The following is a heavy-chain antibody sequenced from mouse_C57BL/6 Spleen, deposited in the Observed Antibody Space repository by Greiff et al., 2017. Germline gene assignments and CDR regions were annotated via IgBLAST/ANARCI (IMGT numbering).Heavy chain of an antibody. D-gene: IGHD1-1*01. J-gene: IGHJ1*03. CDR3: ARGVLFITEDFDV. CDR1: GYTFTSYW. CDR2: INPSNGGT. Sequence: VQLQQSGTELVKPGASVKLSCKASGYTFTSYWMHWVKQRPGQGLGWIGNINPSNGGTNYNEKFKSKATLTVDKSSSTAYMQLSSLTSEDSAVYYCARGVLFITEDFDVWGTGTTVTVSS. V-gene: IGHV1-53*01.